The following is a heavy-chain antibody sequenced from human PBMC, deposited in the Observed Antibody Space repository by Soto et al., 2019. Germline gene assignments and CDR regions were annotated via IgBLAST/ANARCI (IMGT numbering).Heavy chain of an antibody. V-gene: IGHV2-5*02. CDR3: AHMFGQVSPFNWFDP. J-gene: IGHJ5*02. Sequence: QITLKESGPTLVKPTQTLTLTCTFSGFSLSSRGEAVGWIRQPPGKALEWLALIYWDDDKRYSPSLKTRLAITKDTSRTQVVLTMTNMDPVDTATYFCAHMFGQVSPFNWFDPWGQGTLVTVSS. CDR1: GFSLSSRGEA. D-gene: IGHD3-10*02. CDR2: IYWDDDK.